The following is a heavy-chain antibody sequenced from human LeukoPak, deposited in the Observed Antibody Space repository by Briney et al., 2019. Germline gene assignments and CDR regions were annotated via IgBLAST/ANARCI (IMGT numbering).Heavy chain of an antibody. Sequence: SGPTLVNPTQTLTLTCTFSGFSLSTSGVGVGWIRQPPGKALEWLALIYWDDDKRYSPSLKSRLTITKDTSKNQVVLTMTNMDPVDIATYYCAHRRQGYSSSWYNWFDPWGQGTLVTVSS. J-gene: IGHJ5*02. CDR3: AHRRQGYSSSWYNWFDP. V-gene: IGHV2-5*02. CDR2: IYWDDDK. CDR1: GFSLSTSGVG. D-gene: IGHD6-13*01.